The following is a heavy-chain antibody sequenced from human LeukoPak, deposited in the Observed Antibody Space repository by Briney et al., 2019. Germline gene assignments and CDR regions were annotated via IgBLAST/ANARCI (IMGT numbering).Heavy chain of an antibody. CDR2: IIPIFGTA. D-gene: IGHD2-15*01. CDR3: ARDVVVVAAPSGAFDI. V-gene: IGHV1-69*13. CDR1: GGTFSSYA. Sequence: ASVKVSCKAFGGTFSSYAISWVRQAPGQGLEWIGGIIPIFGTANYAQKFQGRVTITADESTSTAYMELSSLRSEDTAVYYCARDVVVVAAPSGAFDIWGQGTMVTVSS. J-gene: IGHJ3*02.